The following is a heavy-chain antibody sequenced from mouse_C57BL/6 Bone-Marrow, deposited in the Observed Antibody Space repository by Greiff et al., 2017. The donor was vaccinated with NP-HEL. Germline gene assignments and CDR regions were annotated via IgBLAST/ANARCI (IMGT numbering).Heavy chain of an antibody. J-gene: IGHJ2*01. D-gene: IGHD3-2*02. CDR1: GYTFTSYW. V-gene: IGHV1-55*01. Sequence: VQLQQSGAELVKPGASVKMSCKASGYTFTSYWITWVKQRPGQGLEWIGDIYPGSGSTNYNEKFKSKATLTVDTSSSTAYMQLSSLTSEDSAVYYCARDGDSSGYFDYWGQGTTLTVSS. CDR3: ARDGDSSGYFDY. CDR2: IYPGSGST.